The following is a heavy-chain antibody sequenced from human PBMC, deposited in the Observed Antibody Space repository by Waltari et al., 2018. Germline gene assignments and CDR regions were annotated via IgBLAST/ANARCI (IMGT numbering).Heavy chain of an antibody. CDR1: GFTVSSNY. V-gene: IGHV3-53*01. Sequence: EVQLVESGGGLIQPVGSLRLSCAASGFTVSSNYMSWVRQAPGKGLEWVSVIYSGGSTYYADSVKGRFTISRDNSKNTLYLQMNSLRAEDTAVYYCASGWSSWPVTMSYWGQGTLVTVSS. D-gene: IGHD6-13*01. J-gene: IGHJ4*02. CDR3: ASGWSSWPVTMSY. CDR2: IYSGGST.